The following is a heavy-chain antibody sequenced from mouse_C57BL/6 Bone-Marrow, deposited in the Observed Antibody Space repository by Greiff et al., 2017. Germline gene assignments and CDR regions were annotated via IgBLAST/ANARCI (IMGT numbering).Heavy chain of an antibody. CDR2: IDPANGNT. CDR3: AISVIYYDYDYYFDY. V-gene: IGHV14-3*01. D-gene: IGHD2-4*01. J-gene: IGHJ2*01. CDR1: GFNIKNTY. Sequence: EVQLQQSVAELVRPGASVKLSCTASGFNIKNTYMYWVKQRPEQGLEWIGRIDPANGNTKYAPKFQGKVTITADTSSNTSYLQLSSLTSEDTAIYYCAISVIYYDYDYYFDYWGQGTTLTVSS.